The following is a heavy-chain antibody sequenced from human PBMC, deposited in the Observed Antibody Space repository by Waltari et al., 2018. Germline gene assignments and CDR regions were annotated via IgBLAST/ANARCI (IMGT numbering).Heavy chain of an antibody. CDR1: GLTFSPYN. V-gene: IGHV3-48*01. J-gene: IGHJ3*02. CDR3: ARGRDGYIQDVFDI. Sequence: EVQLVESGGGMVQPGESLRLSCAASGLTFSPYNMNWVRQAPGKGLEWVSYISSSTTTYYADYVKGRFTISRDNAKNSLYLQMNSLRAEDTALYYCARGRDGYIQDVFDIWGQGTMVSVSS. D-gene: IGHD5-12*01. CDR2: ISSSTTT.